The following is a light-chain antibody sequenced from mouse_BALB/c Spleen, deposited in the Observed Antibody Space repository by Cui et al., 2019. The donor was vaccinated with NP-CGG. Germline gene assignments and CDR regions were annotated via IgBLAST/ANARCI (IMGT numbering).Light chain of an antibody. Sequence: AVLSLGSALTTSPGETVTLTCRSSTGAVTTSNYANWVQEKPDHLFTGLIGGTNNRAPGVPARFSGFLIGDKAALTITGAQTEDEAIYFCALWYSNHWVFGGGTKLTVL. CDR1: TGAVTTSNY. CDR3: ALWYSNHWV. J-gene: IGLJ1*01. V-gene: IGLV1*01. CDR2: GTN.